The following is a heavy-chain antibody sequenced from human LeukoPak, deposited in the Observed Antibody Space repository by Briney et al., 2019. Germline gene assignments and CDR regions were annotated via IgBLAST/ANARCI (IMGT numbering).Heavy chain of an antibody. D-gene: IGHD3-9*01. CDR1: GFTVSSIY. J-gene: IGHJ6*02. CDR2: IYSGGST. V-gene: IGHV3-53*01. CDR3: AREVVIFPDYYYYGMDV. Sequence: GGSLRLSCAASGFTVSSIYMSWVRQAPGKGLEWVSVIYSGGSTYCADSVKGRFTISRDNSKNTLYLQMNSLRAEDTAVYYCAREVVIFPDYYYYGMDVWGQGTTVTVSS.